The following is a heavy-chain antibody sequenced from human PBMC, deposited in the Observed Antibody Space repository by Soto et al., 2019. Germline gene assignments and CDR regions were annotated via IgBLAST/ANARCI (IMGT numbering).Heavy chain of an antibody. CDR3: ARDSTGKIPSGYDSRGMDV. D-gene: IGHD5-12*01. Sequence: QVQLVQSGAEVKKPGASVKVSCKASGYTFTSYGISWVRQAPGQGLEWMGWFSSYNGNTNYAQKLQGRVTMTTDTSTSTAYMELRSLRSDDTAVYYCARDSTGKIPSGYDSRGMDVWGQGTTVTVSS. V-gene: IGHV1-18*04. CDR1: GYTFTSYG. J-gene: IGHJ6*02. CDR2: FSSYNGNT.